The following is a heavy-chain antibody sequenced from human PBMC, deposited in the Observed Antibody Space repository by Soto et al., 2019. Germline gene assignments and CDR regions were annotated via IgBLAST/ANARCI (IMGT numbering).Heavy chain of an antibody. CDR3: ARQSRIYYDFWSGLQGYYMDV. D-gene: IGHD3-3*01. CDR2: IYYSGST. V-gene: IGHV4-39*01. J-gene: IGHJ6*03. Sequence: PSETLSLTCTVSGGSISSSSYYWGWIRQPPGKGLEWIGSIYYSGSTYYNPSLKSRVTISVDTSKNQFSLKLSSVTAADTAVYYCARQSRIYYDFWSGLQGYYMDVWGKGNTVTVSS. CDR1: GGSISSSSYY.